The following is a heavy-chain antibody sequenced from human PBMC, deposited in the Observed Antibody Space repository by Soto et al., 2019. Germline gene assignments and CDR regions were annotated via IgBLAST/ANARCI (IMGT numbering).Heavy chain of an antibody. J-gene: IGHJ4*02. V-gene: IGHV1-3*01. CDR3: ARVWGGIAVAPSSY. CDR2: INAGNGNT. Sequence: GGSLSLSCAASGYTFTRYAMHWVRQAPGQRLEWMGWINAGNGNTKYSQKIQGRVTITRETSASTAYMELSSLRSEDTAVYYCARVWGGIAVAPSSYWGQGTLVTVSS. CDR1: GYTFTRYA. D-gene: IGHD6-19*01.